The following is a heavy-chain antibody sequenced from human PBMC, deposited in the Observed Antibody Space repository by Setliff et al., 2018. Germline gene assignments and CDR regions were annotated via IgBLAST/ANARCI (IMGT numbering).Heavy chain of an antibody. J-gene: IGHJ4*02. D-gene: IGHD3-22*01. V-gene: IGHV1-69*05. CDR3: ARVPQEALYYYDRGNHFDS. Sequence: WASVKVSCKASGGTFSSYGISWVRQAPGQGLEWMGGTIPMFGTTDYARKFQGRVTMTRDTSITTAYMELSSLRSDDTAVYYCARVPQEALYYYDRGNHFDSWGQGTLVTVSS. CDR1: GGTFSSYG. CDR2: TIPMFGTT.